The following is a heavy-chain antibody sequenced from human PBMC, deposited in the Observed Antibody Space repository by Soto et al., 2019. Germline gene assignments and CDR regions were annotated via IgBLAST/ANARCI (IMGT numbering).Heavy chain of an antibody. CDR2: VHSGGTA. CDR3: VSTSHAAHATGLDS. D-gene: IGHD2-2*01. J-gene: IGHJ4*02. CDR1: PPSVPDES. Sequence: AETLSPTCNVFPPSVPDESWSWIRQPPGMRLEWIGFVHSGGTAYCRHSITSRVIISRETYKNQFSLTLTSLTAADSAVYYCVSTSHAAHATGLDSCGQGALFTVPQ. V-gene: IGHV4-59*02.